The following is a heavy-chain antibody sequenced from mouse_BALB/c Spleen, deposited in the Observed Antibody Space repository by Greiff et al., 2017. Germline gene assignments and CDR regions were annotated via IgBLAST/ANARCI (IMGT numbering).Heavy chain of an antibody. D-gene: IGHD3-1*01. Sequence: EVQLVESGGGLVKPGGSLKLSCAASGFTFSDYYMYWVRQTPEKRLEWVATISDGGSYTYYPDSVKGRFTISRDNAKNNLYLQMSSLKSEDTAMYYCARDRGRRAMDYWGQGTSVTVSS. CDR3: ARDRGRRAMDY. CDR2: ISDGGSYT. CDR1: GFTFSDYY. V-gene: IGHV5-4*02. J-gene: IGHJ4*01.